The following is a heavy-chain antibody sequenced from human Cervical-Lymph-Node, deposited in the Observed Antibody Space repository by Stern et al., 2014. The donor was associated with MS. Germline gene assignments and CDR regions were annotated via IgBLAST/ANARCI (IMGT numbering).Heavy chain of an antibody. J-gene: IGHJ5*02. CDR2: IIPILGLP. Sequence: QVQLMQSGAEVKKPGSSVNVSCMASGGTFSSSYAITWMRQAPGQGLEWMGSIIPILGLPYYAQKFQGRVTITADTSTNTAYMGLNSLTSEDTAVYYCARGVVSNRATATLHNLFDPWGQGTLVTVSS. V-gene: IGHV1-69*04. CDR1: GGTFSSSYA. D-gene: IGHD1-1*01. CDR3: ARGVVSNRATATLHNLFDP.